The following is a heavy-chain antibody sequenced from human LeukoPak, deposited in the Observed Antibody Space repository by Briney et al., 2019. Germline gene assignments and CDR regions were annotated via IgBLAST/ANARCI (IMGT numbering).Heavy chain of an antibody. J-gene: IGHJ6*03. CDR2: MYSGGAT. Sequence: GGSLRLSCAVSGFTVSGDYMSWVRQAPGKGLEWVSVMYSGGATYYADSVKGRFTISRDNSKNTLYLQMNSLRAEDTAVYYCAKVNNGYDPYYYYYMDVWGKGTTVTISS. V-gene: IGHV3-53*05. CDR3: AKVNNGYDPYYYYYMDV. CDR1: GFTVSGDY. D-gene: IGHD5-18*01.